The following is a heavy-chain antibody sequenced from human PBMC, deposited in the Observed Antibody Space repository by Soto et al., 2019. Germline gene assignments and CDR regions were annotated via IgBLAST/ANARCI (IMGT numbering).Heavy chain of an antibody. CDR2: INPKSGNT. CDR3: ARDFGSYWFDY. V-gene: IGHV1-2*04. CDR1: GYTFTNYY. Sequence: QVQLVQSGAAVKKPGASVKVSCKASGYTFTNYYIHWVRQAPGQGLERMGWINPKSGNTKSTQKFQNWFTMTSDTSTSTAYMELSRLRSDDTAVYYCARDFGSYWFDYWGQGTLVTVSS. J-gene: IGHJ4*02. D-gene: IGHD3-10*01.